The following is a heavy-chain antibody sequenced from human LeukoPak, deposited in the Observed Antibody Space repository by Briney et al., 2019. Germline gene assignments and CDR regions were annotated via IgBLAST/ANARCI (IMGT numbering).Heavy chain of an antibody. CDR3: ARDSSGSPFLDV. Sequence: PGGSLRLSCTASGFTFGDYAMSWVRQAPGKGLEWVGFIRSKAYGGTTEYAASVKGRFTISRDDSKSIAYLQMNSLKTEDTAVYYCARDSSGSPFLDVWGQGTTVTVSS. V-gene: IGHV3-49*04. CDR1: GFTFGDYA. CDR2: IRSKAYGGTT. J-gene: IGHJ6*02. D-gene: IGHD1-26*01.